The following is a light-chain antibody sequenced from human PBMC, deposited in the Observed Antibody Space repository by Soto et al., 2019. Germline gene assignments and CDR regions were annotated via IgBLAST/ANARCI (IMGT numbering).Light chain of an antibody. CDR3: QQYGSSPS. CDR2: DAS. Sequence: EIVLTQSPGTLSLSPGERATLSCRASQSVSSSYLAWYQQKPGQAPRLLIYDASSRATGIPDRFSGSGSGTDFTLTISRLEPEDVAVYYCQQYGSSPSFGGGTKVEIK. V-gene: IGKV3-20*01. CDR1: QSVSSSY. J-gene: IGKJ4*01.